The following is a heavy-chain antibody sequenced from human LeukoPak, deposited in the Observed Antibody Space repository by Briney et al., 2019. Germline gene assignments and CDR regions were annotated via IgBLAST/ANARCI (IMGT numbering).Heavy chain of an antibody. J-gene: IGHJ4*02. Sequence: GGSLRLSCAASGFTFSSYGMHWVRQAPGKGLEWVAFIRYDGSNKYYADSVKGRFTISRDNSKNTLYLQMNSLRAEDTAVYYCAKDRDDLWSGYRYYFDYWGQGTLVTVSS. CDR1: GFTFSSYG. D-gene: IGHD3-3*01. V-gene: IGHV3-30*02. CDR2: IRYDGSNK. CDR3: AKDRDDLWSGYRYYFDY.